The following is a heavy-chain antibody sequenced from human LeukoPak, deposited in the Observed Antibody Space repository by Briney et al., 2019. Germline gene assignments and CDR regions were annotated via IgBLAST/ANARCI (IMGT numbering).Heavy chain of an antibody. J-gene: IGHJ4*02. D-gene: IGHD2-15*01. CDR2: INPSGGST. V-gene: IGHV1-46*01. CDR3: AREESGYCNGGSCPFYFDS. CDR1: GYTFSSYY. Sequence: ASVKVSCKASGYTFSSYYMHWVRQASGQGLEWMGIINPSGGSTSCAQKFQGRVTMTRDTPTSTVYMELSSLRSEDTAVYYCAREESGYCNGGSCPFYFDSWGQGTLVTVSS.